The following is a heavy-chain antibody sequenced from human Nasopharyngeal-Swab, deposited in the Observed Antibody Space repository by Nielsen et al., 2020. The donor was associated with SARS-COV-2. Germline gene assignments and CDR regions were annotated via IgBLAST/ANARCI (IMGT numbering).Heavy chain of an antibody. CDR2: ISYDGSNK. J-gene: IGHJ3*02. V-gene: IGHV3-30-3*01. Sequence: GGSLRLSCAASGFTFSSYAMHWVRQAPGKGLEWVAVISYDGSNKYYADSVKGRFTISRDNPKNTLYLQMNSLRAEDTAVYYCARDPDVDIVATDAFDIWGQGTMVTVSS. CDR1: GFTFSSYA. CDR3: ARDPDVDIVATDAFDI. D-gene: IGHD5-12*01.